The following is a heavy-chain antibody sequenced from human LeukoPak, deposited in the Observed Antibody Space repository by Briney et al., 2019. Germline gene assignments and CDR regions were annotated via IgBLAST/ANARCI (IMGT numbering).Heavy chain of an antibody. Sequence: SQTLSLTCTVSGGSISSGDYYWSWIRQPPGKGLEWIGYIYHSGTTFYNPSLKSRVTISVDTSTNQFSLKLNSVTAADTAVYYCARVGSKFPYWCFDLWGRGTLVTVFS. CDR1: GGSISSGDYY. V-gene: IGHV4-30-4*01. J-gene: IGHJ2*01. CDR2: IYHSGTT. CDR3: ARVGSKFPYWCFDL. D-gene: IGHD6-25*01.